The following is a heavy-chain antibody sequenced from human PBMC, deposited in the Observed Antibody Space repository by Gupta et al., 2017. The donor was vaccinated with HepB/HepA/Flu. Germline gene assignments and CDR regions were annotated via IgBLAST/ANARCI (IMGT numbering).Heavy chain of an antibody. CDR3: AKDLYFWSAMDV. CDR1: GFSFAGNA. J-gene: IGHJ6*03. D-gene: IGHD3-3*01. CDR2: MGGDMRE. Sequence: EVQLLESGGGLVQPGGSLRLSCAASGFSFAGNAMSWVRQAPGKGLEWVSGMGGDMREHYADSVKGRFSISRDNSKNTLYLQINSLRAEDTAVYYCAKDLYFWSAMDVWGKGTTVTVSS. V-gene: IGHV3-23*01.